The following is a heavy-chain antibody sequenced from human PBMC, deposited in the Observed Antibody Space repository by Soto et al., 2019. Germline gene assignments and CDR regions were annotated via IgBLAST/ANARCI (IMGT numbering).Heavy chain of an antibody. D-gene: IGHD3-22*01. J-gene: IGHJ6*02. Sequence: ASVKVSCKASGYTFTSYYMHWVRQAPGQGLEWMGIINPSGGSTSYAQKFQGRVTMTRDTSTSTVYMELSSLRSEDTAVYYCAREVFGNYYDSSGLNNYYGMDVWGQGTTVTAP. CDR2: INPSGGST. CDR3: AREVFGNYYDSSGLNNYYGMDV. V-gene: IGHV1-46*01. CDR1: GYTFTSYY.